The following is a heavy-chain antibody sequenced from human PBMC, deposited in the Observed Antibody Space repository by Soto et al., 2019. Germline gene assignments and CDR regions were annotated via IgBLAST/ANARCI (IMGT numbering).Heavy chain of an antibody. CDR3: ARDWLKRDGYNGGAFDI. CDR2: IIPIFGTA. D-gene: IGHD5-12*01. Sequence: QVQLVQSGAEVKKPGSSVKVSCKASGGTFSSYAISWVRQAPGQGLEWMGGIIPIFGTANYAQKFQGRVTITADESTSTAYMELSSLRSEDTAVYYCARDWLKRDGYNGGAFDIWGQGTMVTVSS. V-gene: IGHV1-69*01. J-gene: IGHJ3*02. CDR1: GGTFSSYA.